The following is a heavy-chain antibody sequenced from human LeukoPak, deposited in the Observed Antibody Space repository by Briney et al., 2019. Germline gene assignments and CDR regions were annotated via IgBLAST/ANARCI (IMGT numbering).Heavy chain of an antibody. CDR1: GGSISSYY. D-gene: IGHD5-18*01. CDR3: ARSPRGRIQLWALDY. Sequence: SETLSLTCTVSGGSISSYYWSWIRQPPGKGLEWIGYIYYSGSASYNPSLKSRVTISVDTSKNQFSLKLSSVTAADTAVYYCARSPRGRIQLWALDYWGQGTLVTVSS. V-gene: IGHV4-59*12. J-gene: IGHJ4*02. CDR2: IYYSGSA.